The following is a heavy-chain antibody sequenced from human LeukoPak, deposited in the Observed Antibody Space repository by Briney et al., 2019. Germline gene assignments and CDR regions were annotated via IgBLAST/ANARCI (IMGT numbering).Heavy chain of an antibody. J-gene: IGHJ5*02. V-gene: IGHV4-38-2*02. CDR2: IYHSGST. D-gene: IGHD3-3*01. CDR1: GFTFSDYN. CDR3: AREDYVLWSGYYSTTWFDP. Sequence: PGGSLRLSCAASGFTFSDYNMRWIRQPPGKGLEWIGSIYHSGSTYYNPSLKSRVTISGDTSKNQFSLKLSSVTAADTAVYYCAREDYVLWSGYYSTTWFDPWGQGTLVTVSS.